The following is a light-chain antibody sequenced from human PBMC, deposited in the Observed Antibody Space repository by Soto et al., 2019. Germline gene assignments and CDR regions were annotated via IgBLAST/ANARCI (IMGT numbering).Light chain of an antibody. J-gene: IGKJ4*01. CDR2: GAS. CDR1: HDISGR. Sequence: DIQMTQSPSSLSASIGETVNITCRASHDISGRLNWYQQTRGRVPKLLIYGASNLESEVPSRFSGSGSGTDFTLTISGLQPEDFASYYCQQCYSPPLSVGGGTRVEF. V-gene: IGKV1-39*01. CDR3: QQCYSPPLS.